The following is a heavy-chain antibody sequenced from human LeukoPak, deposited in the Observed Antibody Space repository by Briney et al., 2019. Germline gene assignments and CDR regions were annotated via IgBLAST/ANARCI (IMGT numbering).Heavy chain of an antibody. CDR2: IYYSGST. J-gene: IGHJ4*02. CDR3: ARDRFIAAAAFDY. Sequence: SETLSLTCTVSGGSISSYYWSWIRQPPGKGLEWIGYIYYSGSTYYNPSLKSRVTISVDTSKNQVSLKLSSVTAADTAVYYCARDRFIAAAAFDYWGQGTLVTVSS. CDR1: GGSISSYY. V-gene: IGHV4-59*12. D-gene: IGHD6-13*01.